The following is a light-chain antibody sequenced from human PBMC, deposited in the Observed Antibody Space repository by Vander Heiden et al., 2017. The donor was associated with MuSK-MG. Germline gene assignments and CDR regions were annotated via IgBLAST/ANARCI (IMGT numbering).Light chain of an antibody. CDR2: RDT. Sequence: SSALTQPLSVSVALGQTAMITCGRDNLGSKNVHWYQQRPGQAPVLVIYRDTSRPSGIPERFSGSNSGNTATLTISGAQDGDEADYFCQVWDSSTVVFGGGTRLTVL. J-gene: IGLJ3*02. CDR3: QVWDSSTVV. CDR1: NLGSKN. V-gene: IGLV3-9*01.